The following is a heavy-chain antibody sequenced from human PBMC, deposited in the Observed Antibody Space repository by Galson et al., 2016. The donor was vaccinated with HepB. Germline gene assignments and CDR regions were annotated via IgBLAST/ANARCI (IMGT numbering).Heavy chain of an antibody. CDR2: ISGNGIGA. D-gene: IGHD2-15*01. CDR1: GFTCNTYA. Sequence: SLRLSCAASGFTCNTYAITWVRQAPGKRLECVATISGNGIGATYASSVTGRFTISRDNSKTTLYHQMNSLRAEDTAVYYCAKGTLGQCSGSICYPIDCWDQGTLITV. CDR3: AKGTLGQCSGSICYPIDC. J-gene: IGHJ4*02. V-gene: IGHV3-23*01.